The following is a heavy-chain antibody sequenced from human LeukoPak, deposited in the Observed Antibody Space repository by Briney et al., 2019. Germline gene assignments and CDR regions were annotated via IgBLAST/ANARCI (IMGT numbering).Heavy chain of an antibody. D-gene: IGHD3-9*01. CDR3: AIYYDILTGQNWYFDL. CDR1: GYTFTGYY. CDR2: INPNSGGT. J-gene: IGHJ2*01. Sequence: ASVKVSCKASGYTFTGYYMHWVRQAPGQGLEWMGWINPNSGGTNYAQKFQGRVTITADKSTSTAYMELSSLRSEDTAVYYCAIYYDILTGQNWYFDLWGRGTLVTVSS. V-gene: IGHV1-2*02.